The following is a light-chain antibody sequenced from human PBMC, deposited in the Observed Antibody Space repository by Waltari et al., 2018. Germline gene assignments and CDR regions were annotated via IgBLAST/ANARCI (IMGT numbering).Light chain of an antibody. Sequence: QSALTQPASVSGSPGQSIAISCTGTSSDVGGSDYVSWYQHHPGKAPKVLIYDVTKRPSGVSDRFSGSKSCNTASLTISGLQADDEADFFCASYTSTSTWVFGGGTKLTVL. CDR2: DVT. CDR3: ASYTSTSTWV. CDR1: SSDVGGSDY. V-gene: IGLV2-14*03. J-gene: IGLJ3*02.